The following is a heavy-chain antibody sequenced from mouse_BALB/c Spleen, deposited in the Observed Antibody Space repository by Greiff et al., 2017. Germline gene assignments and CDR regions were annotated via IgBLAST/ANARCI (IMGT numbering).Heavy chain of an antibody. CDR3: TRSDGSSYYYAMDY. CDR2: IYPGDGDT. J-gene: IGHJ4*01. V-gene: IGHV1-87*01. D-gene: IGHD1-1*01. CDR1: SYTFTSYW. Sequence: VQLQQSGAELARPGASVKLSCKASSYTFTSYWMQWVKQRPGQGLEWIGAIYPGDGDTRYTQKFKGKATLTADKSSSTAYMELRSLTSEDSAVYYCTRSDGSSYYYAMDYWGQGTSVTVSS.